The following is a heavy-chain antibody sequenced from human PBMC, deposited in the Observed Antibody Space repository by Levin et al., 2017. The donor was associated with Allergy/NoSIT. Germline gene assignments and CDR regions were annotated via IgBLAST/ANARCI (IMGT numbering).Heavy chain of an antibody. V-gene: IGHV3-64*02. Sequence: PGGSLRLSCAASGFTFRTYTMHWVRQAPGKGLEYVSGISGDGGITYYADSVKGRFSISRDNFKNTLDLQMGSLRAEDTAVYYCARGGGPREVDLWGQGTLVTVSS. CDR3: ARGGGPREVDL. CDR2: ISGDGGIT. D-gene: IGHD1-26*01. J-gene: IGHJ5*02. CDR1: GFTFRTYT.